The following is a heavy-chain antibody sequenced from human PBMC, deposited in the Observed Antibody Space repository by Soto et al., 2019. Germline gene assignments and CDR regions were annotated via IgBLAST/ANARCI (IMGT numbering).Heavy chain of an antibody. CDR1: GFTFNYYA. CDR2: IWNDGRTR. Sequence: QVQLVESGGGVVQPGRSLRLSCAASGFTFNYYAMNWVRQAPGKGLEWVAVIWNDGRTRYYADSVKGRFTIHRDNSKSTLYLQMNTLRVDDTAVYYCAKDQATSYYGTYYYYGVDVWGQGTTVTVSS. D-gene: IGHD4-4*01. V-gene: IGHV3-33*06. J-gene: IGHJ6*02. CDR3: AKDQATSYYGTYYYYGVDV.